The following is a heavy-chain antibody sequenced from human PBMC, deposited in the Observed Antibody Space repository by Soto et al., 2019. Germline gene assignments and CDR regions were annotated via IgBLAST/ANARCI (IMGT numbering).Heavy chain of an antibody. CDR1: GDSVSSNGAA. D-gene: IGHD6-19*01. CDR3: AREKQWLPFDY. V-gene: IGHV6-1*01. Sequence: SQTLSLTCVISGDSVSSNGAAWAWIRQSPSRGLEWLGRTYYRFKWYTDYANSVKSRITIYPDTTKNQFSLQLNSVTPEDTAVYYCAREKQWLPFDYWGQGTLVTVSS. J-gene: IGHJ4*02. CDR2: TYYRFKWYT.